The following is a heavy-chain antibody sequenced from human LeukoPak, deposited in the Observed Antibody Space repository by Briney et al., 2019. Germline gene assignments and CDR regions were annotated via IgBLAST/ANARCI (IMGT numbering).Heavy chain of an antibody. J-gene: IGHJ4*02. CDR1: GGSISSSSYY. CDR2: IYYSGST. CDR3: ARQEQADTAMVDY. V-gene: IGHV4-39*01. Sequence: SETLSLTCTVSGGSISSSSYYWGWIRQPPGKGLEWIGSIYYSGSTYYNPSLKSRVTISVDTSKNQFSLKLSSVTAADTAVYYCARQEQADTAMVDYWGQGTLVTVSS. D-gene: IGHD5-18*01.